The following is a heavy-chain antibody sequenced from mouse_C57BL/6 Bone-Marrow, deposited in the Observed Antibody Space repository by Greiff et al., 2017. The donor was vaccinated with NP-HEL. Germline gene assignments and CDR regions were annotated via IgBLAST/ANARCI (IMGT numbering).Heavy chain of an antibody. CDR1: GYTFTSYW. CDR2: IDPSDSYT. CDR3: ARDHYGSSSPAY. J-gene: IGHJ3*01. V-gene: IGHV1-50*01. D-gene: IGHD1-1*01. Sequence: QVHVKQPGAELVKPGASVKLSCKASGYTFTSYWMQWVKQRPGQGLEWIGEIDPSDSYTNYNQKFKGKATLTVDTSSSTAYMQLSSLTSEDSAVYYCARDHYGSSSPAYGGQGTLVTVSA.